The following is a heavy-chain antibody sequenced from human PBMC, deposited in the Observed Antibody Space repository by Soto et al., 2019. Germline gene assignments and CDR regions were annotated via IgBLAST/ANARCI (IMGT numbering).Heavy chain of an antibody. Sequence: GASVKVSCKASGYTFTGYYIHWVRQAPGQGLEWMGWINPNSGGTNYAQKFQGWVTMTRDTSISTAYMELSRLRSDDTAVYYCARVQYYDSSGQPSDAFDIWGQGTMVTVSS. CDR1: GYTFTGYY. D-gene: IGHD3-22*01. V-gene: IGHV1-2*04. CDR2: INPNSGGT. J-gene: IGHJ3*02. CDR3: ARVQYYDSSGQPSDAFDI.